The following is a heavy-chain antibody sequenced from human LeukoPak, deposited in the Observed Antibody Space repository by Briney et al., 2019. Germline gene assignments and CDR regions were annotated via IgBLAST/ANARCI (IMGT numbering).Heavy chain of an antibody. J-gene: IGHJ6*03. D-gene: IGHD1-26*01. V-gene: IGHV3-30*04. CDR2: ISYDGSNK. CDR3: ARDSGSNYYYYMDV. Sequence: AGGSLRLSCAASGFTFSSYAMHWVRQAPGKGLEWVAVISYDGSNKYYADSVKGRFTISRDNSKNTLYLQMNSLRAEDTAVYYCARDSGSNYYYYMDVWGKGTTVTVSS. CDR1: GFTFSSYA.